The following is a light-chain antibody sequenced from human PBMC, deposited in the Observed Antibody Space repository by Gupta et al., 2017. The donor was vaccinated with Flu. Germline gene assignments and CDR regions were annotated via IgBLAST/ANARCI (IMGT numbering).Light chain of an antibody. Sequence: QSALTQPRPVSASPGQSVTISCTGTSSDVGGYNYVFWYQQHPGKAPKLMIYNVSKRPSGVPGRFSGSKCGNTASLTICGLQAEDAADYYGGSYAGSYTWVFGGGTKLTVL. CDR2: NVS. V-gene: IGLV2-11*01. CDR1: SSDVGGYNY. CDR3: GSYAGSYTWV. J-gene: IGLJ3*02.